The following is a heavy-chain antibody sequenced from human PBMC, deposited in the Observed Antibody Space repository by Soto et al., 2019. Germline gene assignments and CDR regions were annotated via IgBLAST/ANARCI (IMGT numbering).Heavy chain of an antibody. CDR2: INWHGDKA. Sequence: EVQLVESGGGLVQPGGSLRLSCVASGFNFDDYAMHWVRQVPGEGLEWVSGINWHGDKAGYAESVKGRYTLSRDNSKRTLYLEMNDLRGEDTALYYCARSQMSGFYDYFYGMDVWGQGTTVTVSS. J-gene: IGHJ6*02. V-gene: IGHV3-9*01. CDR3: ARSQMSGFYDYFYGMDV. D-gene: IGHD5-12*01. CDR1: GFNFDDYA.